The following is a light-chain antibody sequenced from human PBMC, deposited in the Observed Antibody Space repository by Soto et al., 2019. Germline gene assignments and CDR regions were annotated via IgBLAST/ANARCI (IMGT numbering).Light chain of an antibody. V-gene: IGKV3-20*01. CDR2: GAS. J-gene: IGKJ2*01. CDR1: QSVSSSD. CDR3: QQYGSSLLYT. Sequence: EIVLTQSPGTLSLSPGDRATLSCRASQSVSSSDFAWYPQKAAQAPRLLIYGASSRATGIPARFSGSGSGTDYTPTISRREPEDFAVYYCQQYGSSLLYTFGQGTKLEIK.